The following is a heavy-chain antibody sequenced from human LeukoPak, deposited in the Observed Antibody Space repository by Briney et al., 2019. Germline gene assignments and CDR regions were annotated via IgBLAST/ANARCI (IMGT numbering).Heavy chain of an antibody. CDR1: GGSISSGGYY. CDR2: IYYSGST. CDR3: ARLKRAWFDP. Sequence: TSETLSLTCTVSGGSISSGGYYWSWIRQHPGKGLEWIGYIYYSGSTYYNPSLKSRVTISVDTSKNQFSLKLSSVTAADTAVYYCARLKRAWFDPWGQGTLVTVSS. D-gene: IGHD5-24*01. J-gene: IGHJ5*02. V-gene: IGHV4-31*03.